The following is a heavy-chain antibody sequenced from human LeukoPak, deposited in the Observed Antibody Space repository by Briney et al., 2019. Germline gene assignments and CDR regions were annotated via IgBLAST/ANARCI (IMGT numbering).Heavy chain of an antibody. CDR1: GYTFTSYG. CDR2: ISAYNGNT. Sequence: ASVKVSCKASGYTFTSYGISWVRQAPGQGLEWMGWISAYNGNTNYAQKLQGRVTMTTDTSTSTAYMELRSLRSDDTAVYYCARDEGLLYYYGSGSSQNFDYWGREPWSPSPQ. D-gene: IGHD3-10*01. CDR3: ARDEGLLYYYGSGSSQNFDY. J-gene: IGHJ4*02. V-gene: IGHV1-18*01.